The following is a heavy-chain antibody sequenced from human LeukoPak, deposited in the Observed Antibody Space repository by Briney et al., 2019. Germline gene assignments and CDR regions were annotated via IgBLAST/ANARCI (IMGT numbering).Heavy chain of an antibody. CDR1: GYTFTGYY. V-gene: IGHV1-2*02. Sequence: ASVKVSCKASGYTFTGYYMHWVRQAPGQGLEWMGWINPNSGGTNYAQKFQGRVTITRETSISTAYMELSRLRSDDTAVYYCARASYGDSFDYWGQGTLVTVSS. D-gene: IGHD4-17*01. CDR2: INPNSGGT. J-gene: IGHJ4*02. CDR3: ARASYGDSFDY.